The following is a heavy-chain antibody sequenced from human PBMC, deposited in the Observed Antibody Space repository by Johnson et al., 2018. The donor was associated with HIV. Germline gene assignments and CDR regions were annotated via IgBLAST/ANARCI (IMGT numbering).Heavy chain of an antibody. CDR3: ARGGWELPGREAFDF. D-gene: IGHD1-26*01. J-gene: IGHJ3*01. CDR2: ISYDDSNK. V-gene: IGHV3-30*04. CDR1: GFTFSSYA. Sequence: VQLVESGGGVVQPGRSLRLSCAASGFTFSSYAMHWVRQAPGKGLEWVAVISYDDSNKYYVDSVKGRFTISRDNSKNTLYLQMNSLRAEDTAGYYWARGGWELPGREAFDFWGQGTMVTVSS.